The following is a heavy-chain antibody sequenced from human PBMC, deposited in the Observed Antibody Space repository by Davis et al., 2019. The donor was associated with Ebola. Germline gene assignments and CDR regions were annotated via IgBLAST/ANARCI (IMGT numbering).Heavy chain of an antibody. CDR1: GGSISSGGYY. CDR2: IYYSGST. V-gene: IGHV4-31*03. D-gene: IGHD5-18*01. J-gene: IGHJ6*02. Sequence: MPSETLSLTCTVSGGSISSGGYYWSWIRQHPGKGLEWIGYIYYSGSTYYNPSLKSRVTISVDTSKNQFSLKLNSVTAADTAVYYCAREGGRAAMAIGGMDVWGQGTTVTVSS. CDR3: AREGGRAAMAIGGMDV.